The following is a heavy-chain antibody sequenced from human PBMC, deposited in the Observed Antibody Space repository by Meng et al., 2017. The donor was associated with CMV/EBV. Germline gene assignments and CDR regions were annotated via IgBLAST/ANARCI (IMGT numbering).Heavy chain of an antibody. V-gene: IGHV3-21*01. CDR2: ISSSSSYI. Sequence: GESLKISCAASGFTFSSYSMNWVRQAPGKGLEWVSSISSSSSYIYYADSVKGRSTISRDNAKNSLYLQMNSLRAEDTAVYYCARGGLLGYCTNGVCSSYYGMDVWGQGTTVTVSS. D-gene: IGHD2-8*01. J-gene: IGHJ6*02. CDR3: ARGGLLGYCTNGVCSSYYGMDV. CDR1: GFTFSSYS.